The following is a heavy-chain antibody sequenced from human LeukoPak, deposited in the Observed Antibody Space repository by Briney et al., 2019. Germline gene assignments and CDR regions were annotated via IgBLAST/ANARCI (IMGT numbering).Heavy chain of an antibody. CDR2: ISGSGGST. J-gene: IGHJ4*02. D-gene: IGHD3-10*01. Sequence: GGPLRLSCAASGFTFSSYAMSWVRQAPGKGLEWVSAISGSGGSTYYADSVKGRFTISRDNSKNTLYLQMNSLRAEDTAVYYCAKSELRMVRGVIIMPYYFDYWGQGTLVTVSS. V-gene: IGHV3-23*01. CDR3: AKSELRMVRGVIIMPYYFDY. CDR1: GFTFSSYA.